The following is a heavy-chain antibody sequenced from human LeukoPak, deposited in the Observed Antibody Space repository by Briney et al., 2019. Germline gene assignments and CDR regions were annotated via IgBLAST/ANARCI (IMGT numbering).Heavy chain of an antibody. CDR1: GGSFSGYY. CDR3: ASLYCSGGSCLDY. Sequence: PSETLSLTCAVYGGSFSGYYWSWIRQPPGKGLEWIGEINHSGSTNHNPSLKSRVTISVDTSKNQFSLKLSSVTAAGTAVYYCASLYCSGGSCLDYWGQGTLVTVSS. D-gene: IGHD2-15*01. V-gene: IGHV4-34*01. CDR2: INHSGST. J-gene: IGHJ4*02.